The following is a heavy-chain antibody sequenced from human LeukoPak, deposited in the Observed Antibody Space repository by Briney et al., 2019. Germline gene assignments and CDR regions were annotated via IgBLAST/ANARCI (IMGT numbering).Heavy chain of an antibody. J-gene: IGHJ4*02. V-gene: IGHV3-7*05. CDR1: GFRLDNYW. CDR2: INEDGSKI. CDR3: ARWSHVSGRWFLDN. Sequence: GGSLRLSCEASGFRLDNYWMTWVRQAPGKGLEWVADINEDGSKIYSLDSVKGGFTISRHNAKNSLSLQLNTLRAEDTGVYYCARWSHVSGRWFLDNWGRGTLVSVSS. D-gene: IGHD3-10*01.